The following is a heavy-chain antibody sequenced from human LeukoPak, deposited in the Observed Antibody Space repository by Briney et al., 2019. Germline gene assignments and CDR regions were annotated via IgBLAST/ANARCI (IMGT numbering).Heavy chain of an antibody. CDR1: GGSPSSFY. CDR2: ISTRGST. CDR3: AGWRSRDYFDY. D-gene: IGHD3-3*01. V-gene: IGHV4-4*09. Sequence: PESLSLTCTVSGGSPSSFYSSCVWHPPREGLWSIWYISTRGSTTYNPSLKSRVTISVDTSQNKFSLKRSSVIAADTALYYCAGWRSRDYFDYWGQGTLVTVSS. J-gene: IGHJ4*02.